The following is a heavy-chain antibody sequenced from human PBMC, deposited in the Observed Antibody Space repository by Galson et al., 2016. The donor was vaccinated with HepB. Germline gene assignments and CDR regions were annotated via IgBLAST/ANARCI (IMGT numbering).Heavy chain of an antibody. J-gene: IGHJ6*02. CDR1: GGTFGSSA. Sequence: SVKVSCKASGGTFGSSAISWVRQAPGQGLEWMGGIIPIFGTTNYAQKFQGRVTIIADESTSTAYMDLSSLRSEDTAVYYCARSPSDYKRDIVRYFYYGMDVWGQGTTATVS. CDR3: ARSPSDYKRDIVRYFYYGMDV. CDR2: IIPIFGTT. D-gene: IGHD4-11*01. V-gene: IGHV1-69*13.